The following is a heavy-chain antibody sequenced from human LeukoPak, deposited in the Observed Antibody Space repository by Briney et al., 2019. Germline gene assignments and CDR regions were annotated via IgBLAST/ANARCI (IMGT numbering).Heavy chain of an antibody. CDR2: ISGSSNTI. V-gene: IGHV3-48*01. Sequence: GGSLRLSCAASGFTFNSYNMNWVRQAPGKGLEWVSYISGSSNTIYYADSVKGRFTISRDNAKNSLYLQMNSLRADDTAVYYCARASSGYYSYFDYWGQGTLVTVSS. J-gene: IGHJ4*02. D-gene: IGHD3-22*01. CDR1: GFTFNSYN. CDR3: ARASSGYYSYFDY.